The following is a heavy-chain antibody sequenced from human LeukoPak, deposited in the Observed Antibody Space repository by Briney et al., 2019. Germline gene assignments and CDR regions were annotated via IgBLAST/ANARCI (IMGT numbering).Heavy chain of an antibody. CDR2: FDPEDGET. J-gene: IGHJ4*02. CDR3: ATNPSRIAAGGGWWARFDY. D-gene: IGHD6-6*01. Sequence: GASVKVSCKVSGYTLTELSMHWVRQAPGTGLEWMGGFDPEDGETIYAQKFQGRVTMTEDTSTDTAYMELSSLRSEDTAVYYCATNPSRIAAGGGWWARFDYWGQGTLVTVSS. CDR1: GYTLTELS. V-gene: IGHV1-24*01.